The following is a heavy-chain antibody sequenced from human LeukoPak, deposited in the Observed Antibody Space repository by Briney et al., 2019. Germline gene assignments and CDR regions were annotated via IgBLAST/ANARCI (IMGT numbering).Heavy chain of an antibody. CDR1: GFNFSIYS. Sequence: GSLRLSCAASGFNFSIYSMNWVRQAPGKGLEWLGCIYHSGSTYYTPSLKSRVTISIDTSKNHFSLKLTSVTAADTAVYYCAREQWCSGGTCYFVDHWGQGTLVTVSS. J-gene: IGHJ4*02. CDR3: AREQWCSGGTCYFVDH. CDR2: IYHSGST. D-gene: IGHD2-15*01. V-gene: IGHV4-38-2*02.